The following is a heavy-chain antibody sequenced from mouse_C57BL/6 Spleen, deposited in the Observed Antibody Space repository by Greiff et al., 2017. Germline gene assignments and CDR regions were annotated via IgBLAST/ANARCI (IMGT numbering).Heavy chain of an antibody. Sequence: QVQLKESGAELVRPGASVTLSCKASGYTFTDYEMHWVKQTPVHGLEWIGAIDPETGGTAYNQKFKGKAILTADKSSSTAYMELRSLTSEDSAVYYCTRSYYYGSSYYCDYWGQGTTLTVSS. D-gene: IGHD1-1*01. CDR3: TRSYYYGSSYYCDY. J-gene: IGHJ2*01. V-gene: IGHV1-15*01. CDR1: GYTFTDYE. CDR2: IDPETGGT.